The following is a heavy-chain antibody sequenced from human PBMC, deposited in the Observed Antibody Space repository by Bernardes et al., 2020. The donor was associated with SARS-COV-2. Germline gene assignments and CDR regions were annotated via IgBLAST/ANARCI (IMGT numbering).Heavy chain of an antibody. CDR1: GGSISSSSYY. CDR3: ARRYDDSSGYYYEEEGFDY. CDR2: IYYSGIT. V-gene: IGHV4-39*01. Sequence: SETLSLTCTVSGGSISSSSYYWGWIRQPPGKGLEWIGSIYYSGITYYNPSLKSRVTISVDTSKNQFSLKLSSVTAADTAVYYCARRYDDSSGYYYEEEGFDYWGQGTLVTVSS. D-gene: IGHD3-22*01. J-gene: IGHJ4*02.